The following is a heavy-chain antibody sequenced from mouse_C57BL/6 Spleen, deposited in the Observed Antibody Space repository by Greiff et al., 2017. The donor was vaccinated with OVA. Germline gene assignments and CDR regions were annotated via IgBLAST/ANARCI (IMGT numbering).Heavy chain of an antibody. CDR2: IDPSDSYT. J-gene: IGHJ2*01. V-gene: IGHV1-50*01. Sequence: QVQLQQPGAELVKPWASVKLSCKASGYTFTSYCMQWVKQRPGQGLEWIGEIDPSDSYTNYNPKFKSKATLTVDTASSTAYMQLSSLTSEDSAVYCCAIGRNPPDYWGQGTTLTVSS. CDR3: AIGRNPPDY. CDR1: GYTFTSYC.